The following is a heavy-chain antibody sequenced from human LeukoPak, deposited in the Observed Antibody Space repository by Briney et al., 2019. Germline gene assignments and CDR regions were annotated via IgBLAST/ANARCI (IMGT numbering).Heavy chain of an antibody. V-gene: IGHV3-48*01. Sequence: GRSLRLSCAASGFTINIYNMNWVRQAPGKGLEWVSYITRDSSSIYYGDSVKGRFTISRDNAKNSLYLQMNSLRVEDTAVYYCARAGWSSLNFFDYWGQGTLVTVSS. CDR3: ARAGWSSLNFFDY. CDR2: ITRDSSSI. CDR1: GFTINIYN. D-gene: IGHD6-19*01. J-gene: IGHJ4*02.